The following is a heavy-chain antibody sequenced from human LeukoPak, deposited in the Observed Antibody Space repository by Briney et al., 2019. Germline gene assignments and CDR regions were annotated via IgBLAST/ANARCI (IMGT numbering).Heavy chain of an antibody. CDR3: AKDLGYCGVGSCTTIDY. CDR1: GFTFSSYE. CDR2: ISSSGSTI. Sequence: GGSLRLSCAASGFTFSSYEMDWVRQAPGKGLEWVSYISSSGSTIYYADSVKGRFTVSRDNSKNTLFLQMNSLRAEDTAVYYCAKDLGYCGVGSCTTIDYWGQGTLVTVSS. J-gene: IGHJ4*02. D-gene: IGHD2-15*01. V-gene: IGHV3-48*03.